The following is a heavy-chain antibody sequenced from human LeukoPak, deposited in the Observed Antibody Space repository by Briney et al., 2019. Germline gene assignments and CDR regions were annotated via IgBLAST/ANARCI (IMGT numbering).Heavy chain of an antibody. CDR2: IDSDGSST. V-gene: IGHV3-74*01. CDR1: GFTFSSYW. Sequence: GGSLRLSCAAPGFTFSSYWMHWVRRAPGKGLVWVSRIDSDGSSTNYADSVKGRFTISRDNAKNTLYLQMNSLRAEDTAVYYCVRALMGTEDYWGQGTLVTVSS. CDR3: VRALMGTEDY. D-gene: IGHD2-8*01. J-gene: IGHJ4*02.